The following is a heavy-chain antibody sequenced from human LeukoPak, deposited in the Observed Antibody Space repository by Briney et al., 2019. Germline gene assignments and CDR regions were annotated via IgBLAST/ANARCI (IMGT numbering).Heavy chain of an antibody. CDR3: ARRVHSSSWSSYFDY. CDR2: IHYSGST. Sequence: SETLSHTCTVSGGSINSYYWSWIRQPPGRGLEWIGSIHYSGSTSSNPSLRSRVTISVDKSKNQFSLKLSSVTAADTAVYYCARRVHSSSWSSYFDYWGQETLVTDSS. CDR1: GGSINSYY. D-gene: IGHD6-13*01. V-gene: IGHV4-59*01. J-gene: IGHJ4*02.